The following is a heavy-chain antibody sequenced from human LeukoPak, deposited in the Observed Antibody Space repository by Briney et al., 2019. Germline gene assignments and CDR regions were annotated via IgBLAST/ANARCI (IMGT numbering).Heavy chain of an antibody. D-gene: IGHD4-23*01. V-gene: IGHV3-30-3*01. Sequence: GGSLRLSCAASGXSFSNYAMHWVRQAPGKGLEWVAVISFDGTNKYYADSVKGRLTISRDNSENTLHLQMNSLRAEDTAVYYCARVGKNGGDSVHWYFDLWGRGTMVTVSS. CDR3: ARVGKNGGDSVHWYFDL. CDR2: ISFDGTNK. CDR1: GXSFSNYA. J-gene: IGHJ2*01.